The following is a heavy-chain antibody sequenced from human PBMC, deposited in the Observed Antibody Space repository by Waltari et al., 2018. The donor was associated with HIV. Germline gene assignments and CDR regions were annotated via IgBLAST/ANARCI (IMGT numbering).Heavy chain of an antibody. D-gene: IGHD6-19*01. V-gene: IGHV1-69*01. J-gene: IGHJ4*02. Sequence: QVQLVQSGAEVKKPGSSVKVSCKASGGTFSSYAISWVRQAPGQGIEWMGGIIPIVGTANYAQKFQGRGTIIADESTSTAYMELSSLRSEDTAVYYCAGGQGIAVAGAFDYWGQGTLVTVSS. CDR1: GGTFSSYA. CDR2: IIPIVGTA. CDR3: AGGQGIAVAGAFDY.